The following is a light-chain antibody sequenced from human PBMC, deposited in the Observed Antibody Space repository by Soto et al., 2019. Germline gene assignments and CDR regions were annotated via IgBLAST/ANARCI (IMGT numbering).Light chain of an antibody. CDR2: DAS. V-gene: IGKV3-11*01. CDR3: QQRSNWPPGIT. J-gene: IGKJ5*01. CDR1: HSVSSY. Sequence: SVVTEAPATLFLSPGERGTLCCRAVHSVSSYLDWYQQKPGQAPRLLIYDASNRATGTPARFSGSGSGTDFTLTISSLEPEDFAVYYCQQRSNWPPGITFGQGTRLEIK.